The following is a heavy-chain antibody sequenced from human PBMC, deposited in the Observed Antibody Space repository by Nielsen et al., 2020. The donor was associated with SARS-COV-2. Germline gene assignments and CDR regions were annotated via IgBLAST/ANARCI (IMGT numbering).Heavy chain of an antibody. V-gene: IGHV3-7*03. CDR1: GFRFTDYW. CDR2: INLGGSQK. CDR3: ARDPDSFDY. Sequence: LSLTCAASGFRFTDYWMSWVRQAPGKGLEWVANINLGGSQKYYVDSVKGRFTISRDNAKDSLYLQMNSLRAEDTAVYYCARDPDSFDYWGQGTLVTVSS. J-gene: IGHJ4*02. D-gene: IGHD3-3*01.